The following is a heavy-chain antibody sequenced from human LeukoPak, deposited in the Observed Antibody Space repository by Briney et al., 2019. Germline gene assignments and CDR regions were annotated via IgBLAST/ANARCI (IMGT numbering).Heavy chain of an antibody. Sequence: SETLSLTCTVSGGSISSYYWSWIRQPPGKGLEWIGYIYYSGSTNYNPSLKSRVTISVDTSKNQFSLKLSSVTAADTAVYYCAREGHSSGYSFDYWGQGTLVTVSS. CDR2: IYYSGST. D-gene: IGHD3-22*01. CDR3: AREGHSSGYSFDY. J-gene: IGHJ4*02. V-gene: IGHV4-59*01. CDR1: GGSISSYY.